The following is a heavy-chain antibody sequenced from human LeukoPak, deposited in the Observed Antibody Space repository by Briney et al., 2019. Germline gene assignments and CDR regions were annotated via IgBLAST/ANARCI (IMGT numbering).Heavy chain of an antibody. CDR2: VYYPGST. Sequence: SDTQSLPCTLSVRPYNISNDYCPWIRKQPAKVLHSYVSVYYPGSTYDNPSRKSRVTISVDTSKNQFSLKLSSVTAADTAVYYCARVGKVDYYYYMDVWGKGTTVTVSS. D-gene: IGHD1-1*01. J-gene: IGHJ6*03. CDR1: VRPYNISNDY. CDR3: ARVGKVDYYYYMDV. V-gene: IGHV4-39*07.